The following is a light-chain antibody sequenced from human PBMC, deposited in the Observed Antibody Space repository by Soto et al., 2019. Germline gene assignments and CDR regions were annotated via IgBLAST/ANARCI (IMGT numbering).Light chain of an antibody. Sequence: EIVFTQSPATLSFSPVERATLSCRASQSVSSYLAWYQQKPGQAPRLLIYDASNRATGIPARFSGSGSGTDFTLTISSLEPEDFAVYYCQQRSNWPRTFGQGTKVDI. CDR3: QQRSNWPRT. CDR1: QSVSSY. V-gene: IGKV3-11*01. J-gene: IGKJ1*01. CDR2: DAS.